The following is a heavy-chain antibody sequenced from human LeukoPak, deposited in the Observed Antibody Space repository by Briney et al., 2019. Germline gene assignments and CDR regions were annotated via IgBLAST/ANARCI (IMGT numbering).Heavy chain of an antibody. J-gene: IGHJ5*02. CDR3: ARSKGWFDP. V-gene: IGHV4-59*08. CDR2: IYYSGST. CDR1: GGSISSYY. Sequence: SETLSLTCTVSGGSISSYYWSWIRQPPGKGLEWIGYIYYSGSTNYNPSLKSRVTMSVDTSKNQFSLKLSSVTAADTAVYYCARSKGWFDPWGQGTLVTVSS.